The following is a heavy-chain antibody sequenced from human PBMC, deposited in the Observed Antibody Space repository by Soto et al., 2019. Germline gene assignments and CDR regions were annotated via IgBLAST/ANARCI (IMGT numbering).Heavy chain of an antibody. CDR2: IYYSGST. J-gene: IGHJ4*02. Sequence: KASETLSLTCTVSGGSISSGGYYWSWIRQHPGKGLEWIGYIYYSGSTHYNPSLKSRVTISVDTSKNQFSLKLSSVTAADTAVYYCARGHYYDSSGYYRHFDYWGQGTLVTVSS. CDR1: GGSISSGGYY. V-gene: IGHV4-31*03. D-gene: IGHD3-22*01. CDR3: ARGHYYDSSGYYRHFDY.